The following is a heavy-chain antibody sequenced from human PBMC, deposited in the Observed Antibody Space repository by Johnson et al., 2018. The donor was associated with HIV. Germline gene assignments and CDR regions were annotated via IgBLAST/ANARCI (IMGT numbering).Heavy chain of an antibody. V-gene: IGHV3-30*18. CDR1: GFTVSSNY. CDR2: ISYDGSNK. D-gene: IGHD2-15*01. CDR3: AKSGGHCIGGMCYDAFDI. J-gene: IGHJ3*02. Sequence: QVQLVESGGGVVQPGRSLRLSCAASGFTVSSNYMSWVRQAPGKGLEWVAVISYDGSNKYYADSVKGRFSISRDNSKNTLYMEINSLRAEDTALYYCAKSGGHCIGGMCYDAFDIWGQGTMVTVSS.